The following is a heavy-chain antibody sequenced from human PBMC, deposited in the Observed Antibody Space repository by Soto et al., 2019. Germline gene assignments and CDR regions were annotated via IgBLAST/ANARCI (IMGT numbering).Heavy chain of an antibody. D-gene: IGHD2-2*01. CDR1: GGTFSSYT. CDR2: IIPILGIA. CDR3: ATEKGYCSSTSCDRGDY. J-gene: IGHJ4*02. V-gene: IGHV1-69*02. Sequence: QVQLVQSGAEVKKPGSSVKVSCKASGGTFSSYTISWVRQAPGQGLEWMGRIIPILGIANYAQKFKGRVTITADKSTGTADMEMSSLRSEDTAVYYCATEKGYCSSTSCDRGDYWGQGTLVTVSS.